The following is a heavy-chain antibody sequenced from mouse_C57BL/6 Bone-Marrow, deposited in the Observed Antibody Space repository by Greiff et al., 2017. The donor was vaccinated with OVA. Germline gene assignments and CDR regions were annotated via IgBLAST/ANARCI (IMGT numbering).Heavy chain of an antibody. D-gene: IGHD2-12*01. CDR2: IGSGGST. J-gene: IGHJ4*01. CDR3: ARDSYYYGSDY. V-gene: IGHV2-2*01. CDR1: GFSLTSYG. Sequence: QVQLKESGPGLVQPSQSLSITCTVSGFSLTSYGVHWVRQSPGKGLEWLGVIGSGGSTDYNAAFISRLSISKDNSKSQVFFKMNSLQADDTAIYYCARDSYYYGSDYWGQGTSVTVSS.